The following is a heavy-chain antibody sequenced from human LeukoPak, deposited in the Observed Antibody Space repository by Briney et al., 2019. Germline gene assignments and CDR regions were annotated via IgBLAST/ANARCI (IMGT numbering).Heavy chain of an antibody. CDR1: GFTFNSYA. J-gene: IGHJ4*02. Sequence: GRSLRLSCAASGFTFNSYAVHWVRQAPGKGLEWVAVISYDGSNKYYADSVKGRFTISRDNSKNTLYLQMNSLRAEDTAVYHCARGGATVTTHLGYWGQGTLVTVSS. CDR3: ARGGATVTTHLGY. CDR2: ISYDGSNK. V-gene: IGHV3-30-3*01. D-gene: IGHD4-17*01.